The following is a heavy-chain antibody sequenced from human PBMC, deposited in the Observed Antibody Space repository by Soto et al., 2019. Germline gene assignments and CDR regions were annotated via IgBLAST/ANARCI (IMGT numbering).Heavy chain of an antibody. CDR3: ARARAAAGGLCDY. Sequence: GESLKISCKASGYNFTSYWIAWVRQMPGKGLEWMGIIYAGDSDTKYSPSLQGQVTMSVDKSINTAYLQWRSVKASDTAMYYCARARAAAGGLCDYWGQGTLVTVSS. V-gene: IGHV5-51*01. J-gene: IGHJ4*02. D-gene: IGHD6-13*01. CDR1: GYNFTSYW. CDR2: IYAGDSDT.